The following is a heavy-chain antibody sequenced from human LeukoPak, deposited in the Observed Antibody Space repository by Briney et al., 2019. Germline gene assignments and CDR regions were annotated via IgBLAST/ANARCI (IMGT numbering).Heavy chain of an antibody. V-gene: IGHV4-59*01. D-gene: IGHD1-26*01. CDR3: ARDLIVGAAIYYMDV. CDR2: IYYSGST. Sequence: SETLSLTCTVSGGSISSYYWSWLRQPPGKGLEWIGYIYYSGSTNYNPSLKSRVTISVDTSKNQFSLKLSSVTAADTAVYYCARDLIVGAAIYYMDVWGKGTTVTVSS. J-gene: IGHJ6*03. CDR1: GGSISSYY.